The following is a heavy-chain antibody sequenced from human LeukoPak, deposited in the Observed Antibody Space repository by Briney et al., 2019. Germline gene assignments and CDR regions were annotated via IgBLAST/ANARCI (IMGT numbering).Heavy chain of an antibody. CDR1: GYTFTSYG. V-gene: IGHV1-18*01. CDR2: ISAYNGNT. J-gene: IGHJ5*02. Sequence: GASVKVSCKASGYTFTSYGISWVRQAPGQGLEWMGWISAYNGNTNYAQKLQGRVTMTTDTSTSTAYMELRSLRSDDTAVYYCARVWYSSSWYLTKNWFDPWGQGTLVTVSS. D-gene: IGHD6-13*01. CDR3: ARVWYSSSWYLTKNWFDP.